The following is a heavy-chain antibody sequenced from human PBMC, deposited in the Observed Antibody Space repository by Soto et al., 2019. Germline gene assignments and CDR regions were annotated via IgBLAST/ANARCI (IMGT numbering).Heavy chain of an antibody. D-gene: IGHD6-6*01. Sequence: QVQLVQSGAEVKKPGASVKVSCKASGYTFTGYYMHWVRQAPGQGLEWMGWINPNSGGTNYAQKFQGWVTMTRDTSISTAYMELSRRRSDDTAVYYCARDPYSSSPGDYYGMDVWGQGTTVTVSS. V-gene: IGHV1-2*04. CDR2: INPNSGGT. CDR3: ARDPYSSSPGDYYGMDV. CDR1: GYTFTGYY. J-gene: IGHJ6*02.